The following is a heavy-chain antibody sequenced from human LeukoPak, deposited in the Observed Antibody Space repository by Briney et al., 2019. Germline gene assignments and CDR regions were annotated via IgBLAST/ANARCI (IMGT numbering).Heavy chain of an antibody. CDR2: ISPYYGNT. V-gene: IGHV1-18*01. D-gene: IGHD5-24*01. J-gene: IGHJ4*02. Sequence: ASVKVSCKASGYTFTSYGISWVRQAPGQGLEWMGWISPYYGNTNYAQKLQGRVTMTTDKSTSTAYMELRSLRSDDTAVYYCARNVEIFNSGGDYWGQGTLVTVSS. CDR1: GYTFTSYG. CDR3: ARNVEIFNSGGDY.